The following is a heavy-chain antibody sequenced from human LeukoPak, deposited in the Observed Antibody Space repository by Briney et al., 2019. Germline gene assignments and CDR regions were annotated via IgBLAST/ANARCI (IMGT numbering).Heavy chain of an antibody. J-gene: IGHJ4*02. CDR1: GGTFSSYA. V-gene: IGHV1-69*05. CDR2: IIPIFATA. CDR3: AVRWGPFDY. D-gene: IGHD7-27*01. Sequence: ASVKVSCKASGGTFSSYAISWVRQAPGQGLEWMGGIIPIFATANYAQKFQGRVTMTRDTSTSTVYMELSSLRSEDTAVYYCAVRWGPFDYWGQGTLVTVSS.